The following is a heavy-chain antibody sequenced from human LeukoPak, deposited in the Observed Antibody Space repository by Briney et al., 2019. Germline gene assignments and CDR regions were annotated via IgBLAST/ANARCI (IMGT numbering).Heavy chain of an antibody. CDR1: GYSISSGYY. D-gene: IGHD2-2*01. J-gene: IGHJ4*02. CDR3: ARDGDIVVVPGGPYFDY. V-gene: IGHV4-38-2*02. CDR2: IYNSGST. Sequence: PSETLSLTCTVSGYSISSGYYWGWIRRPPGKGLEWIGSIYNSGSTYYNPSLKSRVTISVDTSKNQFSLKLSSVTAADTAVYYCARDGDIVVVPGGPYFDYWGQGTLVTVSS.